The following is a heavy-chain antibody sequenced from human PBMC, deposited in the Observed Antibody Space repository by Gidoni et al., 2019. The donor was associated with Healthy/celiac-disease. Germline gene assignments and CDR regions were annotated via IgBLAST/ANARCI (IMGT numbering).Heavy chain of an antibody. Sequence: EVQLVQSGAEVKKPGESLKISCKGSGYRFTSYWIGWVRQMPGKGLEWMGIIYPGDSDTRYSPSFQGQVTISADKSISTAYLQWSSLKASDTAMYYCATRGFLYCSGGSCYHPEYFQHWGQGTLVTVSS. CDR1: GYRFTSYW. V-gene: IGHV5-51*01. CDR2: IYPGDSDT. D-gene: IGHD2-15*01. CDR3: ATRGFLYCSGGSCYHPEYFQH. J-gene: IGHJ1*01.